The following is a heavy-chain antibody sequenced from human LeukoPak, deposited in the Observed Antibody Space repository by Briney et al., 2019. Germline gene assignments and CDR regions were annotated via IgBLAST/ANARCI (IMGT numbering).Heavy chain of an antibody. D-gene: IGHD3-22*01. CDR1: GFTFSSYA. Sequence: GGSLRLSCAASGFTFSSYAMSWVRQAPGKGLEWVSAISGSGGSTYYADSVKGRFTISGDNSKNTLYLQMNSLRAEDMAVYYCAKTPPKYYDSSGYYYRWYFDYWGQGTLVTVSS. CDR2: ISGSGGST. CDR3: AKTPPKYYDSSGYYYRWYFDY. J-gene: IGHJ4*02. V-gene: IGHV3-23*01.